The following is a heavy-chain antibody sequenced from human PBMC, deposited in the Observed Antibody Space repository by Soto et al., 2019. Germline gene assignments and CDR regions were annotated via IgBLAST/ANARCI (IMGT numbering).Heavy chain of an antibody. J-gene: IGHJ4*02. CDR1: GGTFSSYA. CDR3: ASTTRGYSGYALFDY. V-gene: IGHV1-69*01. D-gene: IGHD5-12*01. Sequence: QVQLVQSEAEVKKPGSSVKVSCKASGGTFSSYAISWVRQAPGQGLEWMGGIIPIFGTANYAQKFQGRVTITADESTSTAYMELSSLRSEDTAVYYCASTTRGYSGYALFDYWGQGTLVTVSS. CDR2: IIPIFGTA.